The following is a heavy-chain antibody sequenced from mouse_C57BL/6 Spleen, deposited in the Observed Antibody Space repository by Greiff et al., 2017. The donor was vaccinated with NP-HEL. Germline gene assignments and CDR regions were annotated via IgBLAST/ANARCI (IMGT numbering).Heavy chain of an antibody. CDR2: INPYNGDT. J-gene: IGHJ1*03. CDR1: GYSFTGYF. Sequence: VQLQQSGPELVKPGDSVKISCKASGYSFTGYFMNWVMQSHGKSLEWIGRINPYNGDTFYNQKFKGKATLTVDKSSSTAHMELRSLTSEDSAGYCCSIGYDDWYFDVWGTGTTVTVSS. V-gene: IGHV1-20*01. CDR3: SIGYDDWYFDV. D-gene: IGHD1-2*01.